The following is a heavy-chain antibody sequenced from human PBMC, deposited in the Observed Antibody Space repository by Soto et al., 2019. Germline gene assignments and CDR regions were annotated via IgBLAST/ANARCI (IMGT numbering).Heavy chain of an antibody. Sequence: QVLLQESGPGLVQPSGTLSLSCVVSGVSIGSNYYWGWVRQSQGKGLEWLGDRSPIGIVNYNPSLRTRVTISMDKSQNQFSLKLNSVTAADTAVYYCARSLGWYAIDYWGQGTLVIVSS. V-gene: IGHV4-4*02. CDR1: GVSIGSNYY. J-gene: IGHJ4*02. CDR3: ARSLGWYAIDY. D-gene: IGHD6-19*01. CDR2: RSPIGIV.